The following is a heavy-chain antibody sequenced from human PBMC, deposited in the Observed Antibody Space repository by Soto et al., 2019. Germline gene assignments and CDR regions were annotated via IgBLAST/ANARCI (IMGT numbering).Heavy chain of an antibody. J-gene: IGHJ4*02. CDR3: ARTYYQWEALHYFDF. D-gene: IGHD1-26*01. V-gene: IGHV1-69*01. CDR1: GGTFSRYG. CDR2: IIPIFGTT. Sequence: QVQLVQSGAEVKKPWSSVKDSCTASGGTFSRYGFTWVRQAPGQGFQWMGGIIPIFGTTHYEQNFQGRLSISAEVSTSTVYMELSSLRYDDTAIYFCARTYYQWEALHYFDFWGQGTLVTVSS.